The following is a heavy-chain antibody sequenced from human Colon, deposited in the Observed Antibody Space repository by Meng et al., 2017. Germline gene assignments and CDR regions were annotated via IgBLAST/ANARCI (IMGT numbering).Heavy chain of an antibody. CDR2: IYYSGST. CDR1: GGSVSSNSYY. CDR3: ARDSGYDKNWFDP. J-gene: IGHJ5*02. Sequence: QVEVQESGPGLVRPSGTLSLTCTVSGGSVSSNSYYWSWIRQPPGKGLEWIGFIYYSGSTNYNPSLKSRVTISVDTSKNQFSLKVSSVTAADTAVYYCARDSGYDKNWFDPWGQGTLVTVSS. D-gene: IGHD5-12*01. V-gene: IGHV4-61*01.